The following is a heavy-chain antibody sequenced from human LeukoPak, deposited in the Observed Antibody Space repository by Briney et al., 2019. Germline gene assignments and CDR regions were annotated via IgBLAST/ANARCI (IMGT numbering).Heavy chain of an antibody. J-gene: IGHJ6*02. CDR2: ISSSSSYI. Sequence: GGSLRLSCAASGFTFSSYSMNWVRQAPGKGLEWVSSISSSSSYIYYADSVKGRFTISRDNAKNSLYLQMNSLRAEDTAVYYRARDGDILTGYYGAYYYYGMDVWGQGTTVTVSS. D-gene: IGHD3-9*01. V-gene: IGHV3-21*01. CDR3: ARDGDILTGYYGAYYYYGMDV. CDR1: GFTFSSYS.